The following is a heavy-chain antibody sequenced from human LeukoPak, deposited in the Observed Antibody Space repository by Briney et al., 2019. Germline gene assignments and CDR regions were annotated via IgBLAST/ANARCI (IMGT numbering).Heavy chain of an antibody. D-gene: IGHD3/OR15-3a*01. Sequence: SVKVSCKASGGTFSSYAINWVRQAPGQGLEWMGGIIPMFGSINYAQKWQGRLTITTDESTGTAYMELRSLGSEDTAVYYCARDDSWTGYRFDYWGQGTLVTVSS. J-gene: IGHJ4*02. CDR2: IIPMFGSI. CDR1: GGTFSSYA. CDR3: ARDDSWTGYRFDY. V-gene: IGHV1-69*05.